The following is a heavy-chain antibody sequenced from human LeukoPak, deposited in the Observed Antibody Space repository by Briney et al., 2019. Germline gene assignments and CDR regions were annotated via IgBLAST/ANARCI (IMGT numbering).Heavy chain of an antibody. V-gene: IGHV4-59*01. Sequence: ASETLSLTCTVSGASISSYYWSWIRQPPGKGLESIGYVSYSGSTNYNPSLKSRVTISVDTSKSQFSLKLNSVTAADTAVYYCARGAYDSGSYQYFFDYWGQGTLVTVSS. J-gene: IGHJ4*02. CDR1: GASISSYY. CDR2: VSYSGST. CDR3: ARGAYDSGSYQYFFDY. D-gene: IGHD3-10*01.